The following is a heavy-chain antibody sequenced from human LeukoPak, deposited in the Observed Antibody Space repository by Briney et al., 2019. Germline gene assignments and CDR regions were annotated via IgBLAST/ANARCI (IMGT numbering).Heavy chain of an antibody. CDR2: IYYSGST. V-gene: IGHV4-39*01. D-gene: IGHD6-6*01. J-gene: IGHJ4*02. CDR1: GGSISSSSSY. Sequence: SETLSLTCTVSGGSISSSSSYWGGIRQPPGKGLEWIGSIYYSGSTYYNPSLKSRVTISVDTSKNQFSLKLSSVTAADTAVYYCARPYSSSSGIDYWGQGTLVTVSS. CDR3: ARPYSSSSGIDY.